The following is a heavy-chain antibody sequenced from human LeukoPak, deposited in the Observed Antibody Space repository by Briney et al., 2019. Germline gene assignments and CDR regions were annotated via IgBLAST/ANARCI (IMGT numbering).Heavy chain of an antibody. CDR1: GYTFTSYG. CDR2: ISAYNGNT. V-gene: IGHV1-18*01. J-gene: IGHJ4*02. Sequence: ASVKVSCKASGYTFTSYGISWVRQAPGQGLEWMGWISAYNGNTNYAQKLQGRVTMTTDTSTSTAYMELRSLRSDDAAVYYCARDKSIMITFGGLLGSGDYWGQGTLVTVSS. D-gene: IGHD3-16*01. CDR3: ARDKSIMITFGGLLGSGDY.